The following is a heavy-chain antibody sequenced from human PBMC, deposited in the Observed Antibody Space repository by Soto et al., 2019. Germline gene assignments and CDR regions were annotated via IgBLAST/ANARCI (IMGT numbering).Heavy chain of an antibody. Sequence: QVRLQESGPGLVKPSQTLSLTCTVSGGSIGRSDYYWSWIRQPPGKGLEWIGYIYYSGSTYYNPSLKSRLTISVDTSKNQFSLKLTSVTAADTAVYYCARSRILARPSAWFDPWGQGTLVTVSS. J-gene: IGHJ5*02. CDR2: IYYSGST. CDR3: ARSRILARPSAWFDP. CDR1: GGSIGRSDYY. V-gene: IGHV4-30-4*01. D-gene: IGHD6-6*01.